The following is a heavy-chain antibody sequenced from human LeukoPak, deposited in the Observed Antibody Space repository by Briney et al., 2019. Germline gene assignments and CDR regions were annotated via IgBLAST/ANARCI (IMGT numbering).Heavy chain of an antibody. V-gene: IGHV3-15*01. CDR2: IKSKTDGGTT. CDR1: GFTFSNAW. Sequence: GGSLRLSCAASGFTFSNAWMSWVRQAPGKGLEWVGCIKSKTDGGTTDYAAPVKGRFTISRDDSKNTLYLQMNSLKTEDTAVYYCTTGITMVRGVIIRDYWGQGTLVTVSS. J-gene: IGHJ4*02. D-gene: IGHD3-10*01. CDR3: TTGITMVRGVIIRDY.